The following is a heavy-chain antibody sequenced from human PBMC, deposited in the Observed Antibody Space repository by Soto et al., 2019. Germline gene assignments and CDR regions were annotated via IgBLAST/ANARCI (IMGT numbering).Heavy chain of an antibody. CDR2: ISSSSSYI. CDR3: ARDRVGDLKAFDI. J-gene: IGHJ3*02. Sequence: EVQLVESGGGLVKPGGSLRLSCAASGFTFSTYSMNWVRQAPGKGLEWVSSISSSSSYIYYADSVKGRFTISRDNAKNSLYLQMNILRAEDTAMYYCARDRVGDLKAFDIWGQGTMVTVSS. D-gene: IGHD3-16*01. V-gene: IGHV3-21*01. CDR1: GFTFSTYS.